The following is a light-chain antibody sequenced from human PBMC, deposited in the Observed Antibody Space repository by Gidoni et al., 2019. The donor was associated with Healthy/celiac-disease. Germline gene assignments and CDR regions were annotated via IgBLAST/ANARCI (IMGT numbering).Light chain of an antibody. V-gene: IGKV1-5*03. J-gene: IGKJ2*01. CDR2: KAS. Sequence: DIQITKLPSTLSASVGDRVTITCRASQSISSWLAWYQQKPGKAPKLLIYKASSLESGVPSRFSGSGSGTEFTLSISSLQPDDFATYYCQQYNSYPYTFGQGTKLEIK. CDR1: QSISSW. CDR3: QQYNSYPYT.